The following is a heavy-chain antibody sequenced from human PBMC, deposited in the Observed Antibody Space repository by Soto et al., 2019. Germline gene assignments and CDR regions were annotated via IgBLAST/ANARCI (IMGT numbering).Heavy chain of an antibody. CDR1: GYTFTGYY. J-gene: IGHJ4*02. Sequence: ASVKVSCKASGYTFTGYYMHWVRQAPGQGLEWMGWINPNSGGTNYAQKFQGRVTMTRDTSISTACMELSRLRSDDTAVYYCARDGPEYSSSPGFDYWGQGTLVTVSS. CDR3: ARDGPEYSSSPGFDY. V-gene: IGHV1-2*02. D-gene: IGHD6-6*01. CDR2: INPNSGGT.